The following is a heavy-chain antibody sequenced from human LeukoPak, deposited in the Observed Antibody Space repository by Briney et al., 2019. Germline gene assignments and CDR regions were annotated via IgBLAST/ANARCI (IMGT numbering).Heavy chain of an antibody. Sequence: SQTLSLTCTVSGVSISTAGYYWSWIRQHPGKGLEWIGYIYYSGNTYYNPSLRSRVTIAVDTSKNQVSLKLSSVTAADTAVYYCASGGAYCGADCYLPPFDSWGQGTLVTVSS. CDR3: ASGGAYCGADCYLPPFDS. J-gene: IGHJ4*02. V-gene: IGHV4-31*03. CDR1: GVSISTAGYY. D-gene: IGHD2-21*02. CDR2: IYYSGNT.